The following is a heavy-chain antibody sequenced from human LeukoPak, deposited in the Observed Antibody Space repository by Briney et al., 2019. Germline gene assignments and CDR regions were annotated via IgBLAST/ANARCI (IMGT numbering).Heavy chain of an antibody. CDR2: IDHSGTT. CDR1: GGSFSGYF. J-gene: IGHJ4*02. V-gene: IGHV4-34*01. CDR3: ARRASAIRY. Sequence: PSETLSLTCAVYGGSFSGYFRTWIRQPPGKGLEWIGEIDHSGTTNYNSSLKSRVTMSVDTSKNQISLNLNSVTAADAAVYYCARRASAIRYWGQGTLVTVSS.